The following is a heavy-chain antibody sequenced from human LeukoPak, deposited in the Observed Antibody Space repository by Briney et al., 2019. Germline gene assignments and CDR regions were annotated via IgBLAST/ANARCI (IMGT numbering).Heavy chain of an antibody. CDR1: GGSISSGGYY. CDR2: IYYSGST. V-gene: IGHV4-31*03. CDR3: ARENWRDGYVGSK. D-gene: IGHD5-24*01. J-gene: IGHJ4*02. Sequence: PSQTLSLTCTVSGGSISSGGYYWSWIRQHPGKGLEWIGYIYYSGSTYYNSSLKSRVTISVDTSKNTLSLKLNSVTAADTAVYYCARENWRDGYVGSKWGQGTLVTVSS.